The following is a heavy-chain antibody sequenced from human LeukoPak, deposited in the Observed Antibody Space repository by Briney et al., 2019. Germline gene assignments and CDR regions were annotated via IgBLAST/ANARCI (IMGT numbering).Heavy chain of an antibody. CDR2: INSDGSST. CDR3: ASADYFDTSALDY. Sequence: PGGSLRLSCTASGFSFSTYSMNWVRQAPGKGLVWVSRINSDGSSTSYADSVKGRFTISRDNAKNTLYLQMNSLRAEDTAVYYCASADYFDTSALDYWGQGTLVTVSS. D-gene: IGHD3-22*01. CDR1: GFSFSTYS. V-gene: IGHV3-74*01. J-gene: IGHJ4*02.